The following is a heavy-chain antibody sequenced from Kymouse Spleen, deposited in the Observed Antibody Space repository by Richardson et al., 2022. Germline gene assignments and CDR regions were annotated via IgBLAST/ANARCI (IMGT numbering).Heavy chain of an antibody. J-gene: IGHJ5*02. CDR3: AGTYYYGSGRFDP. D-gene: IGHD3-10*01. Sequence: QVQLVESGGGVVQPGRSLRLSCAASGFTFSSYGMHWVRQAPGKGLEWVAVIWYDGSNKYYADSVKGRFTISRDNSKNTLYLQMNSLRAEDTAVYYCAGTYYYGSGRFDPWGQGTLVTVSS. CDR1: GFTFSSYG. CDR2: IWYDGSNK. V-gene: IGHV3-33*01.